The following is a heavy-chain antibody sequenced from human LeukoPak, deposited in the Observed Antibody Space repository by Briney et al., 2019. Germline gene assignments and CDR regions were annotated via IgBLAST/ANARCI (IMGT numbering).Heavy chain of an antibody. CDR2: ISYDGSNK. D-gene: IGHD4-17*01. CDR1: GFTFSSYA. J-gene: IGHJ4*02. Sequence: GGSLRLSCAASGFTFSSYAMHWVRQAPGKGLEWVAVISYDGSNKYYADSVKGRFTVSRDNSKNTLYLQMNSLRAEDTAVYYCARGYGPGDYWGQGTLVTVSS. CDR3: ARGYGPGDY. V-gene: IGHV3-30*01.